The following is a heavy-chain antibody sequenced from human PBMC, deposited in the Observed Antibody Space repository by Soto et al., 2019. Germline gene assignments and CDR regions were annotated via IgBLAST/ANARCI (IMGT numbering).Heavy chain of an antibody. Sequence: ASVKVSCKASGYTFTSYDINWVRQATGQGLEWMGWMNPNSGNTGYAQKFQGRVTMTRNTSISTAYMELSSLRSEDTAVYYCARKLHNWSYKASWFNPWGQRTLVTVSS. D-gene: IGHD1-7*01. CDR3: ARKLHNWSYKASWFNP. CDR2: MNPNSGNT. V-gene: IGHV1-8*01. J-gene: IGHJ5*02. CDR1: GYTFTSYD.